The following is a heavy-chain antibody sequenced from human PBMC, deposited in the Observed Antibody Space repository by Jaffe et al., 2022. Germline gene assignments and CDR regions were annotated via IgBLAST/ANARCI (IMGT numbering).Heavy chain of an antibody. Sequence: EVQLVESGGGLVQPGGSLRLSCAASGFSFSGSWMSWVRQAPGKGLEWVADMNQEGSEKYYVDSVKGRFTISRDNAKNSLYLQMNSLRAEDTAVYYCARDPASGALDYWGQGTLVTVSS. CDR2: MNQEGSEK. J-gene: IGHJ4*02. CDR3: ARDPASGALDY. D-gene: IGHD1-26*01. V-gene: IGHV3-7*05. CDR1: GFSFSGSW.